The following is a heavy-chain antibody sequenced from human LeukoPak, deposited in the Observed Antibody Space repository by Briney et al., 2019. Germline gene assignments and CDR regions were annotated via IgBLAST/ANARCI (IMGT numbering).Heavy chain of an antibody. D-gene: IGHD1-1*01. V-gene: IGHV4-59*01. J-gene: IGHJ6*03. CDR1: GWSFSGYY. CDR2: IHYSGTT. CDR3: ARVTWFPGTSYYYMDV. Sequence: SETLSLTCAVYGWSFSGYYWSWIRQPPGKGLEWIGYIHYSGTTNYNPSLKSRVTISVDTSKNQFSLKLSSVTAADTAVYYCARVTWFPGTSYYYMDVWGKGTTVTVSS.